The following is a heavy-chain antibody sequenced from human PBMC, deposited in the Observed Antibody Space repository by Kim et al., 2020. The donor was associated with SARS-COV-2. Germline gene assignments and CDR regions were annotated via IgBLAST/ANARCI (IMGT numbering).Heavy chain of an antibody. Sequence: GGSLRLSCAASGFTFDDYAMNWVRQAPGKGLEWVSGISWNSGSIGYAGSVEGRFTISRDNGKNFLYLHMNSLRAEDTAFYYCVKDFSYYDSTGPSSDWGLGTLVTVSS. J-gene: IGHJ4*02. V-gene: IGHV3-9*01. D-gene: IGHD3-22*01. CDR3: VKDFSYYDSTGPSSD. CDR1: GFTFDDYA. CDR2: ISWNSGSI.